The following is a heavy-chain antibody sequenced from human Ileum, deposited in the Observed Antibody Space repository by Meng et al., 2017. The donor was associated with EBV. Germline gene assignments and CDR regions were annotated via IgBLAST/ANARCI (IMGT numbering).Heavy chain of an antibody. D-gene: IGHD6-13*01. J-gene: IGHJ4*02. V-gene: IGHV4-34*01. CDR2: INHSGST. Sequence: QVRLQQLGGGLLNPSETLSLTCAVYGGSFSGYYWTWIRQPPGKGLEWIGEINHSGSTNYNPSLKSRVTISVDKNQFSLKLSSVTAADTAVYYCARGFYTYGSSCFDYWGQGTLVTVFS. CDR3: ARGFYTYGSSCFDY. CDR1: GGSFSGYY.